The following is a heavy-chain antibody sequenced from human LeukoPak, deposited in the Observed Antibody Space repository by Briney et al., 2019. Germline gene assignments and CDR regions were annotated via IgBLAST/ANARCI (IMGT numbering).Heavy chain of an antibody. V-gene: IGHV3-53*05. J-gene: IGHJ4*02. CDR3: ARGVVGATTCFDY. CDR1: GFTVSSNY. D-gene: IGHD1-26*01. CDR2: IYSGGST. Sequence: GGSLRLSCTASGFTVSSNYMSWVRQAPGKGLEWVSVIYSGGSTYYADSVKGRFTISRDNSKNTLYLQMNSLRAEDTAVYYCARGVVGATTCFDYWGQGTLVTVSS.